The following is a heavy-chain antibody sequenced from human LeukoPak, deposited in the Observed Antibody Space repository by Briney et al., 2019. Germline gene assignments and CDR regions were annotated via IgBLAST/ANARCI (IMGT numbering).Heavy chain of an antibody. V-gene: IGHV3-53*01. CDR1: EFTVSNNY. CDR2: IYSGGNT. CDR3: ATGYSSDFYFFDY. J-gene: IGHJ4*02. Sequence: GGSLRLSCAASEFTVSNNYMSWVRQAPGKGLEWVSVIYSGGNTYYADSVKGRLTISRDNSKNTVYLQMNSLRAEDTAVYYCATGYSSDFYFFDYWGQGTLVTVSS. D-gene: IGHD6-19*01.